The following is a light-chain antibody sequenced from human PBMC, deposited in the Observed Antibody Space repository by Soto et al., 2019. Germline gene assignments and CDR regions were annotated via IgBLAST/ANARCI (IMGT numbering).Light chain of an antibody. V-gene: IGKV1-13*02. Sequence: AIQLTQSPSSLSASVGDRVTITCRASQGITSAVAWYQQKPGKAPKLLIYDASSLESGVPSRFSGSGSGTDFTLTISSLQPEEFATYYCQQFNSYQFTFGPGTKVDIK. CDR2: DAS. CDR3: QQFNSYQFT. CDR1: QGITSA. J-gene: IGKJ3*01.